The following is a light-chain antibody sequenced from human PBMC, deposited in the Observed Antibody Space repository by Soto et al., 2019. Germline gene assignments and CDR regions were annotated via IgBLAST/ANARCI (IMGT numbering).Light chain of an antibody. V-gene: IGLV2-14*03. CDR1: SSDVGCYNF. CDR3: KSYVSSATYV. CDR2: DVS. J-gene: IGLJ1*01. Sequence: QSALTQPASVSGSPGQSITISCTGTSSDVGCYNFVSWYQQYPGRAPKLLIYDVSNRPSGVSNRFYGSKSGNTASLTISGLQAEDEADYYCKSYVSSATYVFGTGTKLTVL.